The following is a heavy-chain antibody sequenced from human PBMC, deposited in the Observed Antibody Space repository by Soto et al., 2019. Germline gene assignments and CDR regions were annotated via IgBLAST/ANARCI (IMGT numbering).Heavy chain of an antibody. CDR3: AAIGYCSSTSCYDDAFDI. V-gene: IGHV1-58*02. D-gene: IGHD2-2*01. J-gene: IGHJ3*02. CDR2: IVVGSGNT. CDR1: GFTFTSSA. Sequence: QMQLVQSGPEVKKPGTSVKVSCKASGFTFTSSAMQWVRQARGQRLEWIGWIVVGSGNTNYAQKFQERVTITRDMSTSTAYMELSSLRSEDTAVYYCAAIGYCSSTSCYDDAFDIWGQGTMVTVSS.